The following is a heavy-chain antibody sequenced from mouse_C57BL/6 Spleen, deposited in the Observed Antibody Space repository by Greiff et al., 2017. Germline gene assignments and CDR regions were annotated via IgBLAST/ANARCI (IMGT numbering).Heavy chain of an antibody. CDR1: GYAFSSYW. CDR2: IYPGDGDT. V-gene: IGHV1-80*01. J-gene: IGHJ2*01. CDR3: ARQGITHYFDY. Sequence: VQLQESGAELVKPGASVKISCKASGYAFSSYWMNWVKPRPGKGLEWIGQIYPGDGDTNYNGKFKGKATLTADKSSSSAYMPLSSPTSEDSAVYFCARQGITHYFDYWGQGTTLTVAS.